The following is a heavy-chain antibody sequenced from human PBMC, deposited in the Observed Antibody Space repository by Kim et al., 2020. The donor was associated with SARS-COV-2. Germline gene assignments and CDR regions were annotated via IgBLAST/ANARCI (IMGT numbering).Heavy chain of an antibody. V-gene: IGHV1-18*04. CDR1: GYTFTSYV. D-gene: IGHD6-19*01. J-gene: IGHJ4*02. CDR3: ARIRGIAVAMVGEYDY. Sequence: ASVKVSCKASGYTFTSYVITWVRQAHGQGLEWMGWINANNGNTDYAQNFQGRVTMTTDTSTSTAYMELRSLRSDDTAVYYCARIRGIAVAMVGEYDYWGQGTLVTVSS. CDR2: INANNGNT.